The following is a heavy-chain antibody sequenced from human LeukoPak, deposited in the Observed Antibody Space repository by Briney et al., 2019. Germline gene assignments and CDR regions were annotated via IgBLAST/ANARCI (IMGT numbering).Heavy chain of an antibody. J-gene: IGHJ6*04. D-gene: IGHD6-13*01. CDR1: GFTFDDYG. V-gene: IGHV3-43D*04. CDR2: ISWDGDTT. CDR3: AKDFSSSWLYYFGMDV. Sequence: GGSLRLSCEASGFTFDDYGMHWVRQAPGKGLEWVSLISWDGDTTYYADSVKGRFTISRDNRKDSLYLQMNSLRAEDTALYYCAKDFSSSWLYYFGMDVWGKGTTVTVSS.